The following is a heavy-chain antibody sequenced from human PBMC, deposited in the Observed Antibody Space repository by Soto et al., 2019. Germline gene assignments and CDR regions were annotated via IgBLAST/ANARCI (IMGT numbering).Heavy chain of an antibody. CDR1: GFTFNSYA. V-gene: IGHV3-23*01. Sequence: EVQLLESGGGLVQPGGSLRLSCAASGFTFNSYAMTWVRQAPGKGLEWVSSISGSGDSTYYTDSVKGRFTISRDNSKNTLYLQMNSLRAEDTALYYCAKELWFGELSYPDYWGQGTLVTVSS. J-gene: IGHJ4*02. D-gene: IGHD3-10*01. CDR3: AKELWFGELSYPDY. CDR2: ISGSGDST.